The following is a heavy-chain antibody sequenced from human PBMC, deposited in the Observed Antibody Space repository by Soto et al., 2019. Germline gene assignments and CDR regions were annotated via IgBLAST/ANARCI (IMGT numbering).Heavy chain of an antibody. J-gene: IGHJ6*02. CDR3: ERVTEAAAGSPYYFCGMDV. Sequence: SETLSHTCTVSGASISRFCYYWSCIRQHPRNGLELIGYIYYSWNTYYNPSLKSRVTISVDTSKNQFPLKLSSVTAADTAVYYCERVTEAAAGSPYYFCGMDVWGQGTTVTVS. V-gene: IGHV4-31*03. D-gene: IGHD6-13*01. CDR1: GASISRFCYY. CDR2: IYYSWNT.